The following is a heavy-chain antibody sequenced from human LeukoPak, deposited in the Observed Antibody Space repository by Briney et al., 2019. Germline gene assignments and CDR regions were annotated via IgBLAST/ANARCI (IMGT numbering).Heavy chain of an antibody. Sequence: SEALSLTCTVSGGSISSYYWSWIRQPAGTALEWIGRIYTSGTITYNPSLKSRVTMSVDTSKNQFSLKLSSVTAADTAVYYCARDSGTTGEVKFDPWGQGTLVTVSS. V-gene: IGHV4-4*07. J-gene: IGHJ5*02. CDR3: ARDSGTTGEVKFDP. D-gene: IGHD3-10*01. CDR1: GGSISSYY. CDR2: IYTSGTI.